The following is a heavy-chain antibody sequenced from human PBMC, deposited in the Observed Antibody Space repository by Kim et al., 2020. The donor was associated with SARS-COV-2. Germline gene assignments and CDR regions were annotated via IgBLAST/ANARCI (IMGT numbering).Heavy chain of an antibody. CDR2: I. J-gene: IGHJ4*02. V-gene: IGHV3-9*01. D-gene: IGHD5-12*01. CDR3: AKNSGYDYAFDS. Sequence: IDYAESVKGRFTISRDNAKNSLLLQMNSLRNNDTAFYYCAKNSGYDYAFDSWGQGTLVTVSS.